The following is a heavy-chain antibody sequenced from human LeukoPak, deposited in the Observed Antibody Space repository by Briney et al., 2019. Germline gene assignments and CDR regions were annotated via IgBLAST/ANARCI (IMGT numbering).Heavy chain of an antibody. CDR1: GHTFTKYG. Sequence: ASGKVSCTASGHTFTKYGITSVRQAPGQGLEWMGWISPYNGNRNYAQKLQDRVTMTTDTSTSTAYMELRSLRSDDTAVYYCARGRGVYASSSTTFDYWGQGTLVTVSS. CDR2: ISPYNGNR. D-gene: IGHD6-6*01. J-gene: IGHJ4*02. V-gene: IGHV1-18*01. CDR3: ARGRGVYASSSTTFDY.